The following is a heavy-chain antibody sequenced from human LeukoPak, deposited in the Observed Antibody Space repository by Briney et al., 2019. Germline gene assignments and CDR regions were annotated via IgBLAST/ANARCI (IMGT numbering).Heavy chain of an antibody. Sequence: SETLSLTCAVSGGSIISSDYWWAWIRQPPGKGLDWIASIFYTGRTHYNPSLQSRVIISVDTSKNQFSLELNSVTAADTALYYCARQRGLGSWSFDYWGQGILVTVSS. CDR1: GGSIISSDYW. V-gene: IGHV4-39*01. J-gene: IGHJ4*02. CDR2: IFYTGRT. D-gene: IGHD2-15*01. CDR3: ARQRGLGSWSFDY.